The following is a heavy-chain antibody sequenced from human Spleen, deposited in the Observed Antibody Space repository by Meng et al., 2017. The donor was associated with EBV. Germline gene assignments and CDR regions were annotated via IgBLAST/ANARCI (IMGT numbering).Heavy chain of an antibody. J-gene: IGHJ4*02. CDR2: LIPMLGAP. D-gene: IGHD3-10*01. Sequence: QVQLVQSGREVKKPGSSVKVSCKASGGTFNDYAISWVRQAPGQGLEWMGGLIPMLGAPNYAQKFQDRVTIIADKSTSIHYMELSSLRSDDTAVYYCASESGRGYTPDYWGRGTLVTVSS. V-gene: IGHV1-69*06. CDR3: ASESGRGYTPDY. CDR1: GGTFNDYA.